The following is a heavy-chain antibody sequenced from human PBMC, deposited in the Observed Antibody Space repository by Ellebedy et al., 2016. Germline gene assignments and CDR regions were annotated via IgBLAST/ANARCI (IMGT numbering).Heavy chain of an antibody. CDR3: ARVTTGTSNNWFDP. Sequence: ASVKVSCKASGGTFSSYAISWVRQAPGQGLEWMGRIIPILGIANYAQKFQGRVTITADKSTSTAYMELSSLGSEDTAVYYCARVTTGTSNNWFDPWGQGTLVTVSS. CDR2: IIPILGIA. V-gene: IGHV1-69*04. J-gene: IGHJ5*02. CDR1: GGTFSSYA. D-gene: IGHD1-1*01.